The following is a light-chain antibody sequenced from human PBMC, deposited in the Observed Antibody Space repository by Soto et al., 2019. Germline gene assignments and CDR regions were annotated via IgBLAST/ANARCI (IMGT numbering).Light chain of an antibody. V-gene: IGKV3-20*01. Sequence: DIVMTQSPLSLPVTPGEPASISCRSSQSVSSNYLAWYQHKPGQAPRLLIYGASSRATGIPDRFSGSGSGTDFTLTISRLEPEDFAVYYCLQYGSSPRTFGQGTRLEIK. CDR2: GAS. J-gene: IGKJ5*01. CDR3: LQYGSSPRT. CDR1: QSVSSNY.